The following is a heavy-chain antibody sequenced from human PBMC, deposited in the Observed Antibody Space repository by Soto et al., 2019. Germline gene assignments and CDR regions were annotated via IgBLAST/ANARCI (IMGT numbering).Heavy chain of an antibody. J-gene: IGHJ6*02. D-gene: IGHD2-8*02. Sequence: GGSLRLSCAASGFTFSGSAMHWARQASGKGLEWVGRIRSKANSYATAYAASVKGRFTISRDDSKNTAYLQMNSLKTEDTAVYYCTSILLGSDYYYYYGMDVWGQGXTVTISS. CDR1: GFTFSGSA. CDR2: IRSKANSYAT. V-gene: IGHV3-73*01. CDR3: TSILLGSDYYYYYGMDV.